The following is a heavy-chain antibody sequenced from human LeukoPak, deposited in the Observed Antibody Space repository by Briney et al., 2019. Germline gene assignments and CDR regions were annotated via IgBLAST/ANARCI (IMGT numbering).Heavy chain of an antibody. CDR1: GGSMSSHY. J-gene: IGHJ4*02. CDR3: ARLVAGNYFDY. CDR2: IYYSGTT. Sequence: PSETLSLTCTVSGGSMSSHYWSWIRQPPGKGLEWIGYIYYSGTTKYNPSLQSRVTISLDTSKNQFSLKLSSVTAADTAVFYCARLVAGNYFDYWGQGTLVTVSS. V-gene: IGHV4-59*08. D-gene: IGHD6-19*01.